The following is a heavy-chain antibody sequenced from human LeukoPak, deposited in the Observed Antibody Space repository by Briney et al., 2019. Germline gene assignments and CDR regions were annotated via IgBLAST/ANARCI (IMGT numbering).Heavy chain of an antibody. CDR3: ARDLSGYSYVGPWDAFDI. Sequence: SVKVSCKASGGTFSSYAISWVRQAPGQGLEWMGGIIPIFGTANYAQKFQGRVTITTDESTSKAYMELSSLRSEDTAVYHCARDLSGYSYVGPWDAFDIWGQGTMVTVSS. CDR1: GGTFSSYA. V-gene: IGHV1-69*05. J-gene: IGHJ3*02. CDR2: IIPIFGTA. D-gene: IGHD5-18*01.